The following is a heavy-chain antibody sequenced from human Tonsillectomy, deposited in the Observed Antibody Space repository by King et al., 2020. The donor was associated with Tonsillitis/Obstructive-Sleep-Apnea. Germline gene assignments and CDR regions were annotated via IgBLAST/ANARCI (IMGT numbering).Heavy chain of an antibody. CDR2: INHSGST. Sequence: VQLQQWGAGLLKPSETLSLTCAVYGGSFSGYYWSWIRQPPGKGLEWIGEINHSGSTNYNPSLKSRVTISVDTSKNQFSLNLSSVTAADTAVYYCAREKSWMGATSYTAFDYWGQGTLVTVSS. CDR3: AREKSWMGATSYTAFDY. CDR1: GGSFSGYY. V-gene: IGHV4-34*01. J-gene: IGHJ4*02. D-gene: IGHD1-26*01.